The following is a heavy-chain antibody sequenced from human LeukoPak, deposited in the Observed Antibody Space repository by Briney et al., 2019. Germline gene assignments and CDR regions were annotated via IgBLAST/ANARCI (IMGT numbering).Heavy chain of an antibody. Sequence: SETLSLTCTVSGGSISSYYWSWIRQPPGKGLEWIGYIYYTGSTNYNPSLKSRVTISVDTSKNQFSLKLSPVTAADTAVYYCARGVVVAANREFDPWGQGTLVTVSS. CDR1: GGSISSYY. CDR2: IYYTGST. J-gene: IGHJ5*02. V-gene: IGHV4-59*01. CDR3: ARGVVVAANREFDP. D-gene: IGHD2-15*01.